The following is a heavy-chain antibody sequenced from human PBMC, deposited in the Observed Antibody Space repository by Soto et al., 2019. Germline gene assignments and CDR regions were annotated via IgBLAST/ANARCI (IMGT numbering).Heavy chain of an antibody. CDR2: ISTYHGTT. V-gene: IGHV1-18*01. J-gene: IGHJ4*02. Sequence: ASVKVSCKASGYTFINYGINWVRQVPGQGLEWMGWISTYHGTTYYAQKLQGRVTLTTDTSTSTAYLELRSLRSDDTAIYYCAREGMSTSWYGYVDYFDYWGQGTLVTVS. D-gene: IGHD6-13*01. CDR3: AREGMSTSWYGYVDYFDY. CDR1: GYTFINYG.